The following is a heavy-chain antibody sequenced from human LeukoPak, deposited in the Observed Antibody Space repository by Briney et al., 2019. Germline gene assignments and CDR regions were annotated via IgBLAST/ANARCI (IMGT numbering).Heavy chain of an antibody. Sequence: GESLQISCKGSGYSFTSYWIGWVRQLPGKGLEWMGITYPGDSDTRYSPSFQGQVTISADKSISTAYLQWSSLKASDTAMYYCARGRADIVVVPAATPFDYWGQGTLVTVSS. CDR3: ARGRADIVVVPAATPFDY. D-gene: IGHD2-2*01. J-gene: IGHJ4*02. V-gene: IGHV5-51*01. CDR1: GYSFTSYW. CDR2: TYPGDSDT.